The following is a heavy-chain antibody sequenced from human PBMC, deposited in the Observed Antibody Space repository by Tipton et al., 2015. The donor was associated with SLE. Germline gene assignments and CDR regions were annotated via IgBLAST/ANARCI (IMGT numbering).Heavy chain of an antibody. J-gene: IGHJ4*02. Sequence: TLSLTCAVYGGSFSGYYWSWIRQPPGKGLEWIGEINHSGSTNYNPSLKSRVTISVDTSKNQFSLKLSSVTAADTAVYYCARDEPGWIQLWPSWGQGTLVTVSS. CDR3: ARDEPGWIQLWPS. CDR2: INHSGST. V-gene: IGHV4-34*01. CDR1: GGSFSGYY. D-gene: IGHD5-18*01.